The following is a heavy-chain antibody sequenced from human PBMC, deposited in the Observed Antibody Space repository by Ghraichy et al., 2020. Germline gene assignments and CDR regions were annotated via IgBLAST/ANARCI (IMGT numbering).Heavy chain of an antibody. Sequence: GGSLRLSCAASGFTFSSYGMHWVRQAPGKGLEWVAVIWYDGSNKYYADSVKGRFTISRDNSKNTLYLQMNSLRAEDTAVYYCARDLGGYNSFDYWGQGTPVTVSS. CDR1: GFTFSSYG. CDR2: IWYDGSNK. V-gene: IGHV3-33*01. J-gene: IGHJ4*02. CDR3: ARDLGGYNSFDY. D-gene: IGHD5-24*01.